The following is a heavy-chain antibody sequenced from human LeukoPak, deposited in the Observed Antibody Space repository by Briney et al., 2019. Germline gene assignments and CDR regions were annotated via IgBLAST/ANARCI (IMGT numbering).Heavy chain of an antibody. D-gene: IGHD2-15*01. CDR3: ASRVPNCSGGSCYMDA. V-gene: IGHV1-2*02. CDR2: INPNSGGT. CDR1: GYTFTGYY. J-gene: IGHJ6*03. Sequence: ASVKVSCKASGYTFTGYYMHWVRQAPGQGLEWMGWINPNSGGTNYAQKFQGRVTMTRDTSISTAYMELSRLRSDDTAVYYCASRVPNCSGGSCYMDAWGKGTTVTVSS.